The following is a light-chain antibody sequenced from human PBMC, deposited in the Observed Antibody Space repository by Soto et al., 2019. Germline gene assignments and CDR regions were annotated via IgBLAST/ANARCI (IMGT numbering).Light chain of an antibody. CDR2: DAS. J-gene: IGKJ4*01. CDR1: QDISTF. Sequence: DIQMTQSPSSLSASVGDRVTITCQASQDISTFLNWYQQKPGKAPKVLIYDASSLEKGVPSRFSGDGSGTDFTLTISSLQPEDIATYYCQQYGNFPLSFGGGTKVDIK. CDR3: QQYGNFPLS. V-gene: IGKV1-33*01.